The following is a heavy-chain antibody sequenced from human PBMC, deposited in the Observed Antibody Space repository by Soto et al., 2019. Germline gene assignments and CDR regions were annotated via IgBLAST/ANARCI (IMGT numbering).Heavy chain of an antibody. CDR3: ARAGYPDYYGSGSYYKLDY. D-gene: IGHD3-10*01. J-gene: IGHJ4*02. CDR2: IYYSGST. V-gene: IGHV4-31*03. CDR1: GGSISSGGYY. Sequence: SEILSLTCTVSGGSISSGGYYWSWIRQHPGKGLEWIGYIYYSGSTYYNPSLKSRVTISVDTSKNQFSLKLSSVTAADTAVYYCARAGYPDYYGSGSYYKLDYWGQGTLVTVSS.